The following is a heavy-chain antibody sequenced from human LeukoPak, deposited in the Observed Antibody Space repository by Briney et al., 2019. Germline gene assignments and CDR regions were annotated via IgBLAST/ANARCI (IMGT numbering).Heavy chain of an antibody. CDR2: ISAYNGNT. D-gene: IGHD4-23*01. J-gene: IGHJ4*02. CDR1: GYTFTGYY. Sequence: ASVKVSCKASGYTFTGYYMHWVRQAPGQGLEWMGWISAYNGNTNYAQKLQGRVTMTTDTSTSTAYMELRSLRSDDTAVYYCARGDGGIVDYWGQGTLVTVSS. V-gene: IGHV1-18*04. CDR3: ARGDGGIVDY.